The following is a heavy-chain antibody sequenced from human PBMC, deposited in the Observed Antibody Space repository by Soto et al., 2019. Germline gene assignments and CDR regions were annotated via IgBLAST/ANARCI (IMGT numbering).Heavy chain of an antibody. V-gene: IGHV3-33*01. J-gene: IGHJ6*02. CDR3: ASDLVGASDSYGLDV. CDR1: GFTFSNYG. D-gene: IGHD1-26*01. CDR2: IWHDGNNK. Sequence: QVQLVESGGGVVQPGRSLRLSCAASGFTFSNYGMHWVRQAPGKGLEWVAIIWHDGNNKYYADSVRGRFIISRDNSQNRPYLQMNSLRAEDTAVYYCASDLVGASDSYGLDVWGQGTPVTVSS.